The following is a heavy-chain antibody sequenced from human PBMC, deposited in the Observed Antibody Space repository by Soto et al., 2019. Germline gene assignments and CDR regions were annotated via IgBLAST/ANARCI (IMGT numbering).Heavy chain of an antibody. CDR2: INPYNGNT. Sequence: ASVNVSCKASGYTFTSYGISCVRQPPGQGLEWMGWINPYNGNTNYAQKLQGRVTMTTDTSTNTAYMELRSLRSDDTAVYYCAKDQNCGGDCSYPYYYYYGMDVWGQGATVTVSS. CDR3: AKDQNCGGDCSYPYYYYYGMDV. CDR1: GYTFTSYG. V-gene: IGHV1-18*01. D-gene: IGHD2-21*02. J-gene: IGHJ6*02.